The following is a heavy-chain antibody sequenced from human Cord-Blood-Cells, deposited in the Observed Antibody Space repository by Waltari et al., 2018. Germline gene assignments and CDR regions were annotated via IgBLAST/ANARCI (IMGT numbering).Heavy chain of an antibody. Sequence: QVQLQQWGAGRLKPSETLSLTCAVYRGSFSGYYWSWIRQPPGKGLEWIGEINHSGSTNYNPSLKSRVTISVDTSKNQFSLKLSSVTAADTAVYYCARAGYRDYSKIFDYWGQGTLVTVSS. CDR1: RGSFSGYY. J-gene: IGHJ4*02. V-gene: IGHV4-34*01. CDR3: ARAGYRDYSKIFDY. D-gene: IGHD4-4*01. CDR2: INHSGST.